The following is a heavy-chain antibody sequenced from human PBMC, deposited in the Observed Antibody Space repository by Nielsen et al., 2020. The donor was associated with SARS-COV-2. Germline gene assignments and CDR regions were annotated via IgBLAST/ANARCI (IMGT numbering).Heavy chain of an antibody. Sequence: GGSLRLSCAASGFTFSSYTISWVRQAPGQGLEWMGRIIPILGIANYAQKFQGRVTITADKSTSTAYMELSSLRSEDTAVYYCARDTSEYCTNGVCPGGYGMDVWGQGTTVTVSS. CDR1: GFTFSSYT. J-gene: IGHJ6*02. CDR3: ARDTSEYCTNGVCPGGYGMDV. D-gene: IGHD2-8*01. V-gene: IGHV1-69*04. CDR2: IIPILGIA.